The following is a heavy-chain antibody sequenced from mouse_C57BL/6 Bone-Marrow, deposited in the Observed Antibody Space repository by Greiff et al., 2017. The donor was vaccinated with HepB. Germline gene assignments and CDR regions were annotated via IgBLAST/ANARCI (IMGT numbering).Heavy chain of an antibody. D-gene: IGHD2-4*01. CDR2: FHPYNDDT. J-gene: IGHJ3*01. Sequence: QVQLKESGAELVKPGASVKMSCKASGYTFTTYPIEWMKQNHGKSLEWIGNFHPYNDDTKYNEKFKGKATLTVEKSSSTVYLQLSRLTSDDSAVYYCARRGRYYNYGGFAYWGQGTLVTVSA. CDR3: ARRGRYYNYGGFAY. CDR1: GYTFTTYP. V-gene: IGHV1-47*01.